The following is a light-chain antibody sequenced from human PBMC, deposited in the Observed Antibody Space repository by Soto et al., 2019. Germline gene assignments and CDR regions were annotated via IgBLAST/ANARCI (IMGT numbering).Light chain of an antibody. CDR3: QQAYGTPRT. CDR1: QSITFY. J-gene: IGKJ1*01. CDR2: GAS. Sequence: DIQMTQSPSSLSASVGDSVTITCRASQSITFYLNWYQQKPGKAPNLLIYGASSLEEGVPSRFSGGGSGTEFPLTISSLQPEDFATYYCQQAYGTPRTFGQGTKVEIK. V-gene: IGKV1-39*01.